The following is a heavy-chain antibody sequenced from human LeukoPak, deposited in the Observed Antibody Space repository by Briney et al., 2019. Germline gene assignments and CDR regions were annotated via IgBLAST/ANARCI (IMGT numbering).Heavy chain of an antibody. CDR3: AKDPEPLGYCSSTSCLNWFDP. CDR2: ISYDGSNK. CDR1: GFTFSSYA. J-gene: IGHJ5*02. V-gene: IGHV3-30-3*01. Sequence: QSGGSLRLSCAASGFTFSSYAMHWVRQAPGKGLEWVAVISYDGSNKYYADSVKGRFTISRDNSKNTLYLQMNSLRTEDTAVYYCAKDPEPLGYCSSTSCLNWFDPWGQGTLVTVSS. D-gene: IGHD2-2*01.